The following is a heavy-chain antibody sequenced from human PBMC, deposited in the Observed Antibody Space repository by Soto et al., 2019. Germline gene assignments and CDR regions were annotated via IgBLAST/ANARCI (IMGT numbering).Heavy chain of an antibody. CDR1: GFTFRSYA. CDR3: AKGKPVASDAFDI. Sequence: GGSLRLSCAAAGFTFRSYAMSWVRQAPGEGLEGVSAISGSGGSTYYADSVKGRFNISRDNSKNTLYLQMNSLRAEDTSVYYSAKGKPVASDAFDIWGLGTMVTVSS. CDR2: ISGSGGST. V-gene: IGHV3-23*01. D-gene: IGHD2-15*01. J-gene: IGHJ3*02.